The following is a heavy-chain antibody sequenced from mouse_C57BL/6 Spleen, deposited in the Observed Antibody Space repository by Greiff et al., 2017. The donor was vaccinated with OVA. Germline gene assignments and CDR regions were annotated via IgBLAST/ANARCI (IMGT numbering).Heavy chain of an antibody. CDR1: GYTFTDYY. J-gene: IGHJ4*01. V-gene: IGHV1-26*01. Sequence: EVQLQQSGPELVKPGASVKISCKASGYTFTDYYMNWVKQSHGKSLEWIGDINPNNGGTSYNQKFKGKATLTVDKSSSTAYMELRSLTSEDSAVYYCARDDHYGSSYYAMDYWGQGTSVTVSS. D-gene: IGHD1-1*01. CDR2: INPNNGGT. CDR3: ARDDHYGSSYYAMDY.